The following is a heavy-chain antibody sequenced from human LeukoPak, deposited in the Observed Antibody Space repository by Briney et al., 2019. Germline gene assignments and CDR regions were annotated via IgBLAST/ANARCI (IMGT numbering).Heavy chain of an antibody. J-gene: IGHJ6*03. CDR2: MNPNSGNT. CDR3: ARGSLERYYYMDV. V-gene: IGHV1-8*03. Sequence: ASVKVSCKASGYTFTGYYMHWVRQAPGQGLEWMGWMNPNSGNTGYAQKFQGRVTITRNTSISTAYMELSSLRSEDTAVYYCARGSLERYYYMDVWGKGTTVTVSS. D-gene: IGHD1-1*01. CDR1: GYTFTGYY.